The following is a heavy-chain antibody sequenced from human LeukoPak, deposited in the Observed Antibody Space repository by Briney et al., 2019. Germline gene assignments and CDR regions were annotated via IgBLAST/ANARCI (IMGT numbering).Heavy chain of an antibody. CDR3: AKEGFGELLGCFDY. V-gene: IGHV3-23*01. Sequence: AGSLRLSCAASGFTFSSIAMSWHRQAPGKGLEWVSAISGSGGSTYYADSVKGRFTISRDNSKNTLYLQMNSLRAEDRAVYYCAKEGFGELLGCFDYWGQGTLVTVSS. CDR2: ISGSGGST. CDR1: GFTFSSIA. J-gene: IGHJ4*02. D-gene: IGHD3-10*01.